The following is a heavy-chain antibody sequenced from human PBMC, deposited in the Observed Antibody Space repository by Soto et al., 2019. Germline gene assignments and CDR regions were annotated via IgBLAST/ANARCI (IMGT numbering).Heavy chain of an antibody. Sequence: SETLSLTCTVSGGSVSSGSYYWSWIRQPPGKGLEWIGYIYYSESTNYNPSLKSRVTISVDTSKNQFSLKLSSVTAADTAVYYCARGNYYDSSGYYPPYFQHWGQGALVTVSS. J-gene: IGHJ1*01. CDR2: IYYSEST. CDR3: ARGNYYDSSGYYPPYFQH. V-gene: IGHV4-61*01. CDR1: GGSVSSGSYY. D-gene: IGHD3-22*01.